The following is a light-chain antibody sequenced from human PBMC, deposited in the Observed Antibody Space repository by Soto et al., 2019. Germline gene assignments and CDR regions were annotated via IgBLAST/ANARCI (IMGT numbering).Light chain of an antibody. CDR2: DDS. V-gene: IGLV3-21*02. J-gene: IGLJ3*02. CDR1: DMGTKS. CDR3: QVWDSSSDWV. Sequence: SYELTQPPSVSVAPGQTARITCEGNDMGTKSVSWFQQKAGQAPVLVVYDDSDRPSGIPERFSGSDSGNTATLTISRVEAGDEADYYWQVWDSSSDWVFGGGTKLTVL.